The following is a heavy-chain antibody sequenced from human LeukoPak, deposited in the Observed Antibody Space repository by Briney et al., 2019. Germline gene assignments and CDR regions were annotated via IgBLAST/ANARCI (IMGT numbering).Heavy chain of an antibody. J-gene: IGHJ4*02. CDR1: GGTFSSYA. D-gene: IGHD3-10*01. CDR2: IIPIFGTA. CDR3: ARDDYYGSGSYYNVPLLDY. Sequence: GASVKVSCKASGGTFSSYAISWVRQAPGQGLEWMGGIIPIFGTANYAQKFQGRVTITTDESTSTAYMELSSLRSEDTAVYYCARDDYYGSGSYYNVPLLDYWGREPWSPSPQ. V-gene: IGHV1-69*05.